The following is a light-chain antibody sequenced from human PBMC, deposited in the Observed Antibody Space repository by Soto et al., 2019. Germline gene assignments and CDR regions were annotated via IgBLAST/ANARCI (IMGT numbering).Light chain of an antibody. J-gene: IGKJ1*01. Sequence: EIVLTQSPATLSLSPGERATLSCRASQSVSGYLAWYQQKPGQAPRLLIYDASNRATGIPARFSGSGSGTEFTLTISSLQSEDFAVYYCQQYNNWLWRTFGQGTKVDIK. CDR2: DAS. CDR3: QQYNNWLWRT. V-gene: IGKV3-11*01. CDR1: QSVSGY.